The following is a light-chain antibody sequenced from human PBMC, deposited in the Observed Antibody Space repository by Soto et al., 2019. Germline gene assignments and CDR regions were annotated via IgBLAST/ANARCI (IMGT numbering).Light chain of an antibody. CDR1: SSNIGAGYD. V-gene: IGLV1-40*01. CDR2: GNS. J-gene: IGLJ1*01. CDR3: ATWDDSLLAYV. Sequence: CVLTQPPSVSGAPGQRVTISCTGSSSNIGAGYDVHWYQQLPGTAPKLLIYGNSNRPSGAPDRFSGSKSGTSASLAISGLQSEDEADYYCATWDDSLLAYVFGTGTKGTVL.